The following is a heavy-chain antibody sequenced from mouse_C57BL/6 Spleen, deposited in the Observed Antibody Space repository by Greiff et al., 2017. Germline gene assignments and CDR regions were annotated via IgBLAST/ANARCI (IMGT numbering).Heavy chain of an antibody. D-gene: IGHD1-1*01. CDR2: INYDGSST. Sequence: DVKLVESEGGLVQPGSSMKLSCTASGFTFSDYYMAWVRQVPEKGLEWVANINYDGSSTYYLDSLKSRFIISRDNAKNILYLQMSSLKSEDTATYYCARVATDYFDYWGQGTTLTVSS. J-gene: IGHJ2*01. CDR1: GFTFSDYY. V-gene: IGHV5-16*01. CDR3: ARVATDYFDY.